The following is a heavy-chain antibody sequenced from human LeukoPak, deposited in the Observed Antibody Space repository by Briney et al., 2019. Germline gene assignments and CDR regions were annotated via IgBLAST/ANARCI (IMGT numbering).Heavy chain of an antibody. CDR1: GSIFSSYG. CDR2: ISSSGSTI. V-gene: IGHV3-48*04. J-gene: IGHJ4*02. D-gene: IGHD3-10*01. CDR3: SLSMVRGVIGTYYFDY. Sequence: PGGSLRLSCAASGSIFSSYGMHWVRQAPGKGLEWASYISSSGSTIYYAASVKGRFTISRDSAKNSLYLQMNSLRAEDTAVYYCSLSMVRGVIGTYYFDYWGQGTLVTVSS.